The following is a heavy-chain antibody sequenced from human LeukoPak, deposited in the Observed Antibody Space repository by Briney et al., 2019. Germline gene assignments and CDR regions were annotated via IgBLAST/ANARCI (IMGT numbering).Heavy chain of an antibody. CDR2: IWYDGSNK. V-gene: IGHV3-33*06. CDR1: GFTFSSYG. D-gene: IGHD6-13*01. CDR3: AKDPNPPRIAAAPYYFDY. J-gene: IGHJ4*02. Sequence: GSLRLSCAASGFTFSSYGMHWVRQAPGKGLEWVAVIWYDGSNKYYADSVKGRFTISRDNSKNTLYLQMNSLRAEDTAVYYCAKDPNPPRIAAAPYYFDYWGQGTLVTVSS.